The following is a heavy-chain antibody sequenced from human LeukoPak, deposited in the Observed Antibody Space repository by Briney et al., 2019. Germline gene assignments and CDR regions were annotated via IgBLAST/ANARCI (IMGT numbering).Heavy chain of an antibody. J-gene: IGHJ5*02. Sequence: SETLSLTCTVSGGSVSSGSYYWSWIRQPPGKGLEWIGYIYYSGSTNYNPSLKSRVTISVDTSKNQFSLKLSSVTAADTAVYYYARENIVRRHYDSSGSKSPWGQGTLVTVSS. CDR3: ARENIVRRHYDSSGSKSP. D-gene: IGHD3-22*01. V-gene: IGHV4-61*01. CDR1: GGSVSSGSYY. CDR2: IYYSGST.